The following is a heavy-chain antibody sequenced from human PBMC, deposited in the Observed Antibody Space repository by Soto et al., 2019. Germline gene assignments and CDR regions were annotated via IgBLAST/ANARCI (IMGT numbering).Heavy chain of an antibody. D-gene: IGHD3-22*01. J-gene: IGHJ4*01. CDR3: ARDRDYRDSGGSTKYTIDY. CDR2: ISHDGGDK. V-gene: IGHV3-30*04. CDR1: GFSFSSYT. Sequence: GGSLRLSCAASGFSFSSYTMHWVRQTPGKGLERVAVISHDGGDKYYADSVKGRFTISRDNSKNTLYLQMNSLRREDTSVYYCARDRDYRDSGGSTKYTIDYWGQGTLVTVSS.